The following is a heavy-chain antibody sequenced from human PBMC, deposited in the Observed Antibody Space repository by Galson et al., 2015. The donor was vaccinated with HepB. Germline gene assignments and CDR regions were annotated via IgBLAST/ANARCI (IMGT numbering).Heavy chain of an antibody. CDR1: GFTVSSNY. CDR3: AREGERGYSYGYGGAFDI. D-gene: IGHD5-18*01. J-gene: IGHJ3*02. CDR2: IYSGGST. V-gene: IGHV3-66*02. Sequence: SLRLSCAASGFTVSSNYMSWVRQAPGKGLEWVSVIYSGGSTYYADSVKGRFTISRDNSKNTLYLQMNSLRAEDTAVYYCAREGERGYSYGYGGAFDIWGQGTMVTVSS.